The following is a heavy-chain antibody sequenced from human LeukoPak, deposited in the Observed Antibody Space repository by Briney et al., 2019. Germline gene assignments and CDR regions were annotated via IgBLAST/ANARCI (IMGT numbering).Heavy chain of an antibody. J-gene: IGHJ4*02. CDR3: ARCSPGDSSNFYAVLQY. V-gene: IGHV1-69*06. CDR2: IIPVFGTT. Sequence: SVKVSCKASGYTSTGYYMHWVRQAPGQGLEWLGGIIPVFGTTTYAQKFQAKVTMTADKSTNTAYLEISSLTSDDTAVYYCARCSPGDSSNFYAVLQYWGQGTQVTVST. CDR1: GYTSTGYY. D-gene: IGHD3-22*01.